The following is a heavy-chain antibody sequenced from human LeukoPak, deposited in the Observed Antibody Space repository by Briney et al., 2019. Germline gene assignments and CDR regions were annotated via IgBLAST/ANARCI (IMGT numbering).Heavy chain of an antibody. Sequence: GGSLRLSCAASGFTFSRYHMNWVRQTPGKGLEWISYISGRGTTIYYADSVKGRFTISRDNAKNSLYLQMNSLRAEDTAVYYCGGLVGDSGELPDWGQGTLVTVSS. D-gene: IGHD3-16*01. J-gene: IGHJ4*02. V-gene: IGHV3-48*01. CDR3: GGLVGDSGELPD. CDR2: ISGRGTTI. CDR1: GFTFSRYH.